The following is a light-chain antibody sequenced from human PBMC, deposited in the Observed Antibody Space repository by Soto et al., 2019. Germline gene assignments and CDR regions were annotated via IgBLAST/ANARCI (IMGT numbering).Light chain of an antibody. CDR3: QQYNGYSPTWT. CDR2: DAS. Sequence: IQMTQLPATLSASVGDRGTITCRASHGISWWLDWYQQKPGKAPKLLIYDASRLESGFPSRFSGSGYEPEFTLTISCMEPDDLVAYCCQQYNGYSPTWTFGQRTKVEIK. CDR1: HGISWW. J-gene: IGKJ1*01. V-gene: IGKV1-5*01.